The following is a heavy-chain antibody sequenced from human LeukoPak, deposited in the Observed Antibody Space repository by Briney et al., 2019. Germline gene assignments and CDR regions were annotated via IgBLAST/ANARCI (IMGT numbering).Heavy chain of an antibody. CDR2: ISTSSGTI. CDR1: GFTFSSYN. Sequence: QTGGSLRLSCAASGFTFSSYNMNXVRQAPGKGLXXXSYISTSSGTINYADSVXGRFTISRDNAKNSLYLQMNSLRDEDTAVYFCARERPVGATPFDFWGQGTLVTVSS. D-gene: IGHD1-26*01. V-gene: IGHV3-48*02. J-gene: IGHJ4*02. CDR3: ARERPVGATPFDF.